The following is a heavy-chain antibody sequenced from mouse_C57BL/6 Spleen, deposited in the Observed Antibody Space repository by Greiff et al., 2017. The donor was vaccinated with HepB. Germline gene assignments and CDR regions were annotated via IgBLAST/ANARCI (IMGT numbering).Heavy chain of an antibody. V-gene: IGHV5-17*01. CDR3: ASPHYGSSPDWYFDV. D-gene: IGHD1-1*01. J-gene: IGHJ1*03. Sequence: DVQLVESGGGLVKPGGSLKLSCAASGFTFSDYGMHWVRQAPEKGLEWVAYISSGSSTIYYADTVKGRFPISRDNAKNTLFLQMTSLRSEDTAMYYCASPHYGSSPDWYFDVWGTGTTVTVSS. CDR2: ISSGSSTI. CDR1: GFTFSDYG.